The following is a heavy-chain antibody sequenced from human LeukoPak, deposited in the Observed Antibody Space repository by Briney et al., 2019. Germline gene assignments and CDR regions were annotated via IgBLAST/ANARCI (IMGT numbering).Heavy chain of an antibody. J-gene: IGHJ4*02. CDR2: ISSSSSYT. Sequence: PGGSLRLSCAASGFTFSSYSMNWVRQAPGKGLKWVSSISSSSSYTYYADSVKGRFTISRDNAKNSLYLQMNSLRAEDTAVYYCARVEVAMGYFDYWGQGTLVTVSS. V-gene: IGHV3-21*01. D-gene: IGHD5-12*01. CDR1: GFTFSSYS. CDR3: ARVEVAMGYFDY.